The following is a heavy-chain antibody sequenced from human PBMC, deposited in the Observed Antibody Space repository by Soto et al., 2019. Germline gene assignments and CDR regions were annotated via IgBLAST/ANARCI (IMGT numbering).Heavy chain of an antibody. CDR1: GGTFSSYT. CDR3: AGLHETYYYDSSGYP. D-gene: IGHD3-22*01. CDR2: IIPILGIA. Sequence: QVQLVQSGAEVKKPGSSVKVSCKASGGTFSSYTISWVRQAPGQGLEWMGRIIPILGIANYAQKFQGRVTITAEKSTSTAYMELSSLRSEDTAVYYGAGLHETYYYDSSGYPWGQGTLVTVSS. V-gene: IGHV1-69*02. J-gene: IGHJ4*02.